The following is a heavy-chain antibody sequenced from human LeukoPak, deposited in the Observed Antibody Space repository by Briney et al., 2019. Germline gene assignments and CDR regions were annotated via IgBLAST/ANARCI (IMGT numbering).Heavy chain of an antibody. CDR2: INHSGST. Sequence: SETLSLTCTVSGGSISSGGYYWSWIRQPPGKGLEWIGEINHSGSTNYNPSLKSRVTISVGTSKNQFSLKLSSVTAADTAVYYCARGQNYYGSGRTDYWGQGTLVTVSS. V-gene: IGHV4-39*07. CDR3: ARGQNYYGSGRTDY. CDR1: GGSISSGGYY. D-gene: IGHD3-10*01. J-gene: IGHJ4*02.